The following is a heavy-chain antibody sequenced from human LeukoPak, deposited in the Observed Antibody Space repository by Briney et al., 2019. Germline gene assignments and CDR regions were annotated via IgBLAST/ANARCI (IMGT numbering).Heavy chain of an antibody. CDR2: IYSGGST. J-gene: IGHJ4*02. CDR3: ARDHIVVVPAAGN. D-gene: IGHD2-2*01. V-gene: IGHV3-66*01. CDR1: GFTVSSNY. Sequence: GSLRLSCAASGFTVSSNYMSWVRQAPGKGLEWVSVIYSGGSTYYADSVKGRFTISRDNSKNTLYLQMNSLRAEDTAVYYCARDHIVVVPAAGNWGQGTLVTVSS.